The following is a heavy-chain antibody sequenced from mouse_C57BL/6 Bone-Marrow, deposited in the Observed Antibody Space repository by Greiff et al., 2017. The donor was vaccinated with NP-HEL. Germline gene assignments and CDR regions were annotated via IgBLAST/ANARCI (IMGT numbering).Heavy chain of an antibody. CDR3: AREEGCAY. Sequence: EVKVVESGGGLVKPGGSLKLSCAASGFTFSSYAMSWVRQTPEKRLAWVATISDGGSYTHYPDNVKGRFTFSRDNTEDNLSLQMSHLKSEDKDMSYCAREEGCAYWGQGTLVTVSA. V-gene: IGHV5-4*01. CDR1: GFTFSSYA. CDR2: ISDGGSYT. J-gene: IGHJ3*01.